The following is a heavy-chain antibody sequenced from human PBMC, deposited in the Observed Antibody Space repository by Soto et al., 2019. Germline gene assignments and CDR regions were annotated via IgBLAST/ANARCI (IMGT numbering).Heavy chain of an antibody. J-gene: IGHJ4*02. Sequence: QVPVVESGGGVVLPGRSLRLSCATSGFTFSSYGMHWVRQAPGKGLEWVAVMSYDGSNTYYGESVKGRFTISRDNSKNTLYLQMNSLRAEDTAVYYCAKDDGLWYLDYWGQGILVTVSS. V-gene: IGHV3-30*18. CDR2: MSYDGSNT. CDR1: GFTFSSYG. D-gene: IGHD5-18*01. CDR3: AKDDGLWYLDY.